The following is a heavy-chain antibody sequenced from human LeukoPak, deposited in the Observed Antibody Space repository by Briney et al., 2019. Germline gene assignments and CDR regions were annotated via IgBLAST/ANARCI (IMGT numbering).Heavy chain of an antibody. J-gene: IGHJ4*02. Sequence: GGSLRLSCAASGFTFSSYGMHWVRQAPGKGLEWVAFIRYDGSNKYYADSVKGRFTISRDNSKNTLNLQMNSLRAEATAVYYCAKDQSHYGDSGHWGEGTLVTVSS. CDR2: IRYDGSNK. CDR3: AKDQSHYGDSGH. D-gene: IGHD4-17*01. CDR1: GFTFSSYG. V-gene: IGHV3-30*02.